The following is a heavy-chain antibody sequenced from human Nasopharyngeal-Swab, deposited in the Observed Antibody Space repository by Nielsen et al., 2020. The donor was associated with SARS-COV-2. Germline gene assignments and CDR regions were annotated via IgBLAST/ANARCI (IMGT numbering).Heavy chain of an antibody. CDR2: INHSGST. J-gene: IGHJ3*02. Sequence: SQTLSLTCAVYGVSFSGYYWTWIRQPPGKGLEWIGEINHSGSTNYNPSLKSRVTISVDTSKNQFSLKLSSVTAADTAVYFCARDITQLLWFGESRAFDIWGQGTKVTVSS. D-gene: IGHD3-10*01. V-gene: IGHV4-34*01. CDR3: ARDITQLLWFGESRAFDI. CDR1: GVSFSGYY.